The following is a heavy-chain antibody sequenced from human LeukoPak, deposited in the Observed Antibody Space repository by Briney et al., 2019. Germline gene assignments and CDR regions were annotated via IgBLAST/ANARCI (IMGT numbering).Heavy chain of an antibody. V-gene: IGHV4-59*08. CDR2: IYYTGST. J-gene: IGHJ4*02. Sequence: SETLSLTCTVSGASMSDYYWSWIRQPPGKGLEWIGYIYYTGSTNYNPSLKSRVTMSVDTSKNQISMKLSSVTAADSAVYYCVRRVRYFGQNDYWGQGTLVTVSS. CDR1: GASMSDYY. CDR3: VRRVRYFGQNDY. D-gene: IGHD3-9*01.